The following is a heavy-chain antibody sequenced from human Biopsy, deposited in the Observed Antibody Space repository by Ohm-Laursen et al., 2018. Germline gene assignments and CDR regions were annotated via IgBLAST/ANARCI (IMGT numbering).Heavy chain of an antibody. CDR1: SGSIRTGDYY. Sequence: SQTLSLTCTVSSGSIRTGDYYWTWIRQHPGKGLEWIGSIYYTGNTKYNPSLQSRLSMSVDTSKNQFSLKLISVAAADTALYYCARRLVYRVFDSWAKGTLVTVSS. V-gene: IGHV4-30-4*08. CDR3: ARRLVYRVFDS. D-gene: IGHD5/OR15-5a*01. CDR2: IYYTGNT. J-gene: IGHJ4*02.